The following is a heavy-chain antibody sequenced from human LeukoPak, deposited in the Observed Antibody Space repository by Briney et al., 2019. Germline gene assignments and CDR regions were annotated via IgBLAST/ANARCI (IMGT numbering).Heavy chain of an antibody. D-gene: IGHD1-26*01. CDR3: AREGRGWAFDI. J-gene: IGHJ3*02. CDR2: INPNSGGT. CDR1: GYTFTDYY. V-gene: IGHV1-2*06. Sequence: AAVKVSCKASGYTFTDYYMYWVRQAPGQGLEWMGRINPNSGGTNYARKFQGRVTMTRDTSISTAYMELSRLRSDDTAVYYCAREGRGWAFDIWGQGTMVTVSS.